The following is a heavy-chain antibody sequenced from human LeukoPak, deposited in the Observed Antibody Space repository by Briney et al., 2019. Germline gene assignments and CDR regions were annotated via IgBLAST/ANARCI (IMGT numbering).Heavy chain of an antibody. Sequence: GRSLILSCAASGFTFSSYAMHWVRQAPGKGLEWVAVISYDGTNKYYADSVKGRFTISRDNSKNTLYLQMHSLRAEDTAVYYCARARGYYDSGSSNWFDPWGQGTLVTVSS. D-gene: IGHD3-10*01. CDR3: ARARGYYDSGSSNWFDP. CDR1: GFTFSSYA. J-gene: IGHJ5*02. CDR2: ISYDGTNK. V-gene: IGHV3-30*04.